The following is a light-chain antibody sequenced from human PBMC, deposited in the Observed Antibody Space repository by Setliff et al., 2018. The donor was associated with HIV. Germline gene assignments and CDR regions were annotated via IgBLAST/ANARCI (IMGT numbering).Light chain of an antibody. CDR1: SSDIGSSNF. J-gene: IGLJ1*01. CDR2: NVD. CDR3: SSYSINNLYV. V-gene: IGLV2-14*03. Sequence: QSALTQPASVSGSPGQSITISCTGTSSDIGSSNFVSWYQQHPGKAPKVMIYNVDKRPSGVSHRFSGSKSGNTASLTISGLQTEDEADYYCSSYSINNLYVFATGTKVTVL.